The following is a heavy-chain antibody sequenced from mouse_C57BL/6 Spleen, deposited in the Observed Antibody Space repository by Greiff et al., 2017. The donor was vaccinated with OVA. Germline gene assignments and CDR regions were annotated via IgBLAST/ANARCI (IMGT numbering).Heavy chain of an antibody. CDR2: IYPGSGST. J-gene: IGHJ2*01. Sequence: QVQLQQPGAELVKPGASVKMSCKASGYTFTSYWITWVKQRPGQGLEWIGDIYPGSGSTNYNEKFKSKATLTVDTSSSTACMQLSSLTSEDSAVYYCARGTISYDGPAYWGQGTTLTVSS. D-gene: IGHD2-3*01. V-gene: IGHV1-55*01. CDR3: ARGTISYDGPAY. CDR1: GYTFTSYW.